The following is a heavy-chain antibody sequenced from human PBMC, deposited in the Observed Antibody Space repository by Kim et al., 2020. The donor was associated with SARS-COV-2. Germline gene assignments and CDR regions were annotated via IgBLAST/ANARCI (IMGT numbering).Heavy chain of an antibody. J-gene: IGHJ3*02. CDR3: VRDGYSGHDLAFDI. V-gene: IGHV3-7*03. Sequence: GGSLRLSCETSGSTFSSYWMSWVRQAPGKGLEWVANIKEDGSEKYYVDSVKGRLTISRDNAKNSLYLQMDSLRAGDTAVYYCVRDGYSGHDLAFDIWGPWTMVTVSS. D-gene: IGHD5-12*01. CDR1: GSTFSSYW. CDR2: IKEDGSEK.